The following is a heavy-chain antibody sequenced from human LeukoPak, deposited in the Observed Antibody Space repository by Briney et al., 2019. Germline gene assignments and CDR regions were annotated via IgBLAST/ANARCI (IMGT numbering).Heavy chain of an antibody. Sequence: AAVKVSCKASGYIFTSYYMRWVRQAPGQGLEWMGIINPSSGSTSYAQKFQDRVKMTRDTSRSTVYMELSSLRSEDTAVYYCARRAGDHYYFDYWGQGTLVTVYS. J-gene: IGHJ4*02. V-gene: IGHV1-46*01. CDR2: INPSSGST. CDR1: GYIFTSYY. D-gene: IGHD7-27*01. CDR3: ARRAGDHYYFDY.